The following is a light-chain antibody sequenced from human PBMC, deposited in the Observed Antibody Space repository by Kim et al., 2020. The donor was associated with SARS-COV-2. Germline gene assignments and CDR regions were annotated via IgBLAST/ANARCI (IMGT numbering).Light chain of an antibody. Sequence: LSASVGDIITITCRASQRISSYLNWYQQKLGKAPKLLISAASSLQSGVPSRFSGSGSGTDFTLTISSLQPEDFATYYCQQSYSTYTFAQGTKLEI. CDR2: AAS. CDR1: QRISSY. V-gene: IGKV1-39*01. J-gene: IGKJ2*01. CDR3: QQSYSTYT.